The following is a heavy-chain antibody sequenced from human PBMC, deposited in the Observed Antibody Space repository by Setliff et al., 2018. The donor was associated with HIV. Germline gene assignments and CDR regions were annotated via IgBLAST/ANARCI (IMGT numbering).Heavy chain of an antibody. CDR3: ARKLRPGHGVDV. J-gene: IGHJ6*02. D-gene: IGHD3-10*01. Sequence: PGGSLRLSCAASGFTFRDYAMNWVRQAPGKGLVWVFGMNTDGSSTRYADSVKGRFTISRDNAKNSVYLQMNSLRAEDTAIYYCARKLRPGHGVDVWGQGTTVTVSS. CDR1: GFTFRDYA. CDR2: MNTDGSST. V-gene: IGHV3-74*01.